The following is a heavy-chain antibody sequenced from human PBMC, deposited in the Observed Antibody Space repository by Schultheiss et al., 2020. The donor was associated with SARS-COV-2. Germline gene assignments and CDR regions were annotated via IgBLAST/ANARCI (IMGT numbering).Heavy chain of an antibody. CDR1: GYTFTSYA. CDR2: MNPNSGNT. Sequence: ASVKVSCKASGYTFTSYALNWVRQAPGQGLEWMGWMNPNSGNTGYAQKFQGRVTMTRNTSISTAYMELTSLTSDDTAVYYCARAGVTAVLYYYGMDVWGQGTTVTVSS. V-gene: IGHV1-8*02. CDR3: ARAGVTAVLYYYGMDV. J-gene: IGHJ6*02. D-gene: IGHD2-2*01.